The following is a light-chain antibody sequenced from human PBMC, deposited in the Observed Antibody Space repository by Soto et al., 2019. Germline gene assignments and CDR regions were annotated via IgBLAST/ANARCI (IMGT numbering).Light chain of an antibody. J-gene: IGKJ1*01. CDR1: QDISNY. CDR2: DAS. CDR3: QQYNSYSPRT. V-gene: IGKV1-5*01. Sequence: DIQMTQSPSSLSASVGDRVTITCQASQDISNYLNWYQQKPGKAPKLLIYDASSLESGVPSRFSGSGSGTEFTLSISSLQPDDFATYYCQQYNSYSPRTFGQGTKGDIK.